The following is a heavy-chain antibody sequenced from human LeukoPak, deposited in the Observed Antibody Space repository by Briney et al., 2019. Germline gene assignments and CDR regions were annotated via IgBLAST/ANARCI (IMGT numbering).Heavy chain of an antibody. CDR3: ARDLKGYSSSWSRGVFDY. CDR2: ISAYNGNT. J-gene: IGHJ4*02. V-gene: IGHV1-18*04. Sequence: ASVKVSCKASGYTFTSYGISWVRQAPGQGLEWMGWISAYNGNTNHAQKLQGRVTMTTDTSTSTAYMELRSLRSDDTAVYYCARDLKGYSSSWSRGVFDYWGQGTLVTVSS. D-gene: IGHD6-13*01. CDR1: GYTFTSYG.